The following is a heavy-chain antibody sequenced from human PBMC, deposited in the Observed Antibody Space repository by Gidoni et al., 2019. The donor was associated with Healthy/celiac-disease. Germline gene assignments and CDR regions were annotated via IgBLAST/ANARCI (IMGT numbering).Heavy chain of an antibody. CDR2: ISGSGGST. Sequence: EVQLLESGGGLVQPGGSLRLSCAASGFTFSSYAMSWVRQAPGKGLEWVSAISGSGGSTYYADSVKGRFTISRDNSKNTLYLQMNSLRAEDTAVYYCAATNSSSSPVRRGAFDIWGQGTMVTVSS. J-gene: IGHJ3*02. CDR3: AATNSSSSPVRRGAFDI. D-gene: IGHD6-6*01. CDR1: GFTFSSYA. V-gene: IGHV3-23*01.